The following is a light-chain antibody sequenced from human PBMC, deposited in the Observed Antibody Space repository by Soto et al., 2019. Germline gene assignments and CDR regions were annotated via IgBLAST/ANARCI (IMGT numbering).Light chain of an antibody. CDR1: QSISNY. CDR3: QQSHSTPPT. V-gene: IGKV1-39*01. Sequence: DIQMPQSPSSLSASVGDRVTITCRASQSISNYLNWYQLEPGKAPNLLIYTAATLQSGVPSRFSGTGSGTDFTLTISSLQPEDSATYYCQQSHSTPPTFGQGTKVEVK. J-gene: IGKJ1*01. CDR2: TAA.